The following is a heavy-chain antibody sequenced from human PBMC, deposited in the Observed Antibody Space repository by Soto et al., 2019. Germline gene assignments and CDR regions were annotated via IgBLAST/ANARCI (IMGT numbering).Heavy chain of an antibody. Sequence: SETLSLTCSVSGASISSSSYYWGWIRQPPGKGLEWIGTIHYSGSTYYNSSLKSRVTISVDLPKNQFFMRLSSVTATDTTVYYCARYSTGWYDYFDYWGHGTLVTVSS. J-gene: IGHJ4*01. CDR3: ARYSTGWYDYFDY. V-gene: IGHV4-39*01. CDR2: IHYSGST. D-gene: IGHD6-19*01. CDR1: GASISSSSYY.